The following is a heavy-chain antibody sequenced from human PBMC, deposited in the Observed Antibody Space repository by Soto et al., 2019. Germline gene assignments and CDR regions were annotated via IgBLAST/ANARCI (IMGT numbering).Heavy chain of an antibody. J-gene: IGHJ4*02. Sequence: ASVKVSCKAYAFSFTSHGISWVRQAPGQGLEWMGWISLYNGNTNYAQQFQGRVTMTTDTSTGTAYMELRSLRSDDTAMYFCAIYHLELFRFDYWGQGTLVTVSS. CDR2: ISLYNGNT. V-gene: IGHV1-18*04. CDR3: AIYHLELFRFDY. D-gene: IGHD2-2*01. CDR1: AFSFTSHG.